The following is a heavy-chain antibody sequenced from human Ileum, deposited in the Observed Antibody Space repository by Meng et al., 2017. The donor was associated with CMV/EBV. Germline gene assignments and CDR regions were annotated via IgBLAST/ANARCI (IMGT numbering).Heavy chain of an antibody. J-gene: IGHJ6*01. Sequence: GGSLRLSCAASGFTVSNNYMSWVRQAPGEGLEWVSVLYSGGNTYYADSVKGRFTISRDNSKNTLYLQMNSLTAEDTAVYYCARALKPYYYSGLDVWGQGTTVTVSS. CDR3: ARALKPYYYSGLDV. CDR1: GFTVSNNY. CDR2: LYSGGNT. V-gene: IGHV3-53*01.